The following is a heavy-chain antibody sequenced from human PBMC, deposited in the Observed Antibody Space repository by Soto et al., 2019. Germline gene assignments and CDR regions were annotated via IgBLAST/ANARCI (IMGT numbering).Heavy chain of an antibody. CDR1: GFPFSSYA. CDR2: ISGSGGST. CDR3: AKASGYCSSTSCYYYYGMDV. V-gene: IGHV3-23*01. J-gene: IGHJ6*02. Sequence: GGSLSLSCAASGFPFSSYAMSWVRQAPGKGLEWVSSISGSGGSTYYADSVKGRFTISRDNSKNTLYLQMNSLRAEDTAVYYCAKASGYCSSTSCYYYYGMDVWGQGTTVTVSS. D-gene: IGHD2-2*01.